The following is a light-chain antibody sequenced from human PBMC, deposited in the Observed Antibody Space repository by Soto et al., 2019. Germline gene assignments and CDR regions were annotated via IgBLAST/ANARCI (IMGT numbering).Light chain of an antibody. Sequence: QSVLTQPPSVSGAPGQRVTISCTGSSSTIGAGFDVHWYQQLPGTAPKLLIYGDTNRPSGVPDRFSGSKSGTSASLAITRLQDEDEADYYCQSYDTALSVYVVLGGGTQLTVL. CDR3: QSYDTALSVYVV. CDR2: GDT. CDR1: SSTIGAGFD. V-gene: IGLV1-40*01. J-gene: IGLJ2*01.